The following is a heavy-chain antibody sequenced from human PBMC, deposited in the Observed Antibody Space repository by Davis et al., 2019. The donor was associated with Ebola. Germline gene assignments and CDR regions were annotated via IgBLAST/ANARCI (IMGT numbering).Heavy chain of an antibody. V-gene: IGHV4-59*01. CDR1: GFTFSDYY. CDR3: ARRRSWFDP. CDR2: IYYSGST. Sequence: ESLKISCAASGFTFSDYYMSWVRQPPGKGLEWIGSIYYSGSTNYNPSLKSRVTISVDTSKNQFSLKLSSVTAADTAVYYCARRRSWFDPWGQGTLVTVSS. J-gene: IGHJ5*02.